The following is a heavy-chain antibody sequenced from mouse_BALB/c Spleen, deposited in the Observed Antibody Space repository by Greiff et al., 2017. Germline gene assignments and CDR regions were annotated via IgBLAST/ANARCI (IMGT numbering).Heavy chain of an antibody. Sequence: EVQGVESGGGLVQPGGSLKLSCAASGFTFSSYGMSWVRQTPDKRLELVATINSNGGSTYYPDSVKGRFTISRDNAKNTLYLQMSSLKSEDTAMYYCARGLLRPYYFDYWGQGTTLTVSS. J-gene: IGHJ2*01. CDR3: ARGLLRPYYFDY. D-gene: IGHD1-2*01. V-gene: IGHV5-6-3*01. CDR1: GFTFSSYG. CDR2: INSNGGST.